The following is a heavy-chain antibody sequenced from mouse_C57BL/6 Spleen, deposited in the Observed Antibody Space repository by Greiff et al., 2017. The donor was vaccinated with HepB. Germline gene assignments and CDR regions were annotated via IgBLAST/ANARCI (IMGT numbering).Heavy chain of an antibody. V-gene: IGHV1-52*01. CDR2: IDPSDSET. CDR3: ARATTVYYAMDY. CDR1: GYTFTSYW. Sequence: QVQLQQSGAELVKPGASVKLSCKASGYTFTSYWMHWVKQRPIQGLEWIGNIDPSDSETHYNQKFKDKATLTVDKSSSTAYMQLSSLTAEDSAVYYCARATTVYYAMDYWGQGTSVTVSS. D-gene: IGHD1-1*01. J-gene: IGHJ4*01.